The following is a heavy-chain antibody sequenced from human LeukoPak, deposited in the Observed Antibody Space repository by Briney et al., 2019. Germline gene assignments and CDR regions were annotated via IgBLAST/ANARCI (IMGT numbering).Heavy chain of an antibody. CDR2: ISGSGGST. V-gene: IGHV3-23*01. J-gene: IGHJ3*02. CDR1: GFTFSSYA. D-gene: IGHD3-22*01. Sequence: GGSLRLSCAASGFTFSSYAMSWVRQAPGKGLEWVSAISGSGGSTYYADSVKGRFTISRDNSKNTLYLQMNSLRAEDTAVYYCAKDPKWLLQGVAGQTDAFDIWGQGTMVTVSS. CDR3: AKDPKWLLQGVAGQTDAFDI.